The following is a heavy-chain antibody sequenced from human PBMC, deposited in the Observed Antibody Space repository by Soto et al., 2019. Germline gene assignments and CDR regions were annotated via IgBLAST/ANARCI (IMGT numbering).Heavy chain of an antibody. V-gene: IGHV4-39*01. Sequence: SETLSLTCTVSGGSIRSSSYYWGWIRQPPGKGLEWIGSIYYSGSTYYNPSLKSRVTISVDTSKNQFSLKLSSVTAADTAVYYCARRGAVAGIVSDRGYYGMDVWGQGTTVT. CDR3: ARRGAVAGIVSDRGYYGMDV. J-gene: IGHJ6*02. D-gene: IGHD6-19*01. CDR2: IYYSGST. CDR1: GGSIRSSSYY.